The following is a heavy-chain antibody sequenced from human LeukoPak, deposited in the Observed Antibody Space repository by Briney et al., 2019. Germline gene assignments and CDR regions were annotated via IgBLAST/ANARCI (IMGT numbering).Heavy chain of an antibody. CDR1: GGSISSGGYY. CDR3: ARAPEARLSSYFHY. J-gene: IGHJ4*02. Sequence: ASQTLSLTCTVSGGSISSGGYYWSWIRQHPGKGLEWIGYIYYSGSTYYNPSLKSRVTISVDTSKNQFSLKLSSVTAADTAVYYCARAPEARLSSYFHYWGQGTLVTVSS. V-gene: IGHV4-31*03. D-gene: IGHD1-14*01. CDR2: IYYSGST.